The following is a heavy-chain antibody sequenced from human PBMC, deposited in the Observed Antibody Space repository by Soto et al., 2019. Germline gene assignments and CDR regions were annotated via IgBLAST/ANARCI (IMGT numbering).Heavy chain of an antibody. J-gene: IGHJ5*02. CDR3: ARGEMVYAIPRSSWFDP. D-gene: IGHD2-8*01. CDR1: GYTFTSYG. CDR2: ISAYNGNT. Sequence: ASVKVSCKASGYTFTSYGISWVRQAPGQGLEWMGWISAYNGNTNYAQKLQGRVTMTTDTSTSTAYMELRSRRSDDTAVYYCARGEMVYAIPRSSWFDPWGQGTLVTVSS. V-gene: IGHV1-18*01.